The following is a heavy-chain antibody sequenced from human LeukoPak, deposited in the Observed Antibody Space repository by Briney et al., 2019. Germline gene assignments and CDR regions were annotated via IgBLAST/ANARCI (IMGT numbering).Heavy chain of an antibody. J-gene: IGHJ4*02. D-gene: IGHD5-18*01. CDR3: ARETVDTAFDY. Sequence: GGSLRLPCAASGFTFSSYWMTWVRQAPGKGLEWVANIKQDGSEKYYVDSVKGRFTISRDNAKNSLYLQMNSLRAEDTAVYYCARETVDTAFDYWGQGTLVTVSS. CDR2: IKQDGSEK. V-gene: IGHV3-7*01. CDR1: GFTFSSYW.